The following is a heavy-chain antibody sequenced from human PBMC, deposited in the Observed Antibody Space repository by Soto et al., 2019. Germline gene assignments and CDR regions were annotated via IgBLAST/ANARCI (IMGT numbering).Heavy chain of an antibody. CDR2: INPSGGST. D-gene: IGHD6-6*01. Sequence: QVQLVQSGAEVKKPGASVKVSCKASGYTFTSYYMHWVRQAPGQGLEWMGIINPSGGSTSYAQKFQGRVTMTRDTSTSTVYMELSSLRSEDTAVYYRAREYSSSSPWSEFDYWGQGTLVTVSS. V-gene: IGHV1-46*03. CDR3: AREYSSSSPWSEFDY. J-gene: IGHJ4*02. CDR1: GYTFTSYY.